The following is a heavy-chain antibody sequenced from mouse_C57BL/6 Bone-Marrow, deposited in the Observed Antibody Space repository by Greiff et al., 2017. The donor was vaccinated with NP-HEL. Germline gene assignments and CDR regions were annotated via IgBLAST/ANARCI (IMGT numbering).Heavy chain of an antibody. J-gene: IGHJ3*01. V-gene: IGHV1-84*01. CDR2: IYPGSGNT. D-gene: IGHD2-1*01. CDR3: AREDDYGNYVWFAY. CDR1: GYTFTDYY. Sequence: VQRVESGPELVKPGASVKISCKASGYTFTDYYINWVKQRPGQGLEWIGWIYPGSGNTKYNEKFKGKATLTVDTSSSTAYMQLSSLTSEDSAVYFCAREDDYGNYVWFAYWGQGTLVTVSA.